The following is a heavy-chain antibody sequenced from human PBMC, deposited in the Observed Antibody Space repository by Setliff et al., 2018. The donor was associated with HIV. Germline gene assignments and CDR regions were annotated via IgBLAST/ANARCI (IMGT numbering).Heavy chain of an antibody. D-gene: IGHD2-21*02. CDR2: INPSGGST. J-gene: IGHJ4*02. CDR3: ARELPGVCYFDD. Sequence: ASVKVSCKASGGTFSSYAISWVRQAPGQGLEWMGIINPSGGSTSYAQKFQGRVTMTRDTSTSAIYMELNGLTSEDTAVYYCARELPGVCYFDDWGQGTLVTVSS. CDR1: GGTFSSYA. V-gene: IGHV1-46*01.